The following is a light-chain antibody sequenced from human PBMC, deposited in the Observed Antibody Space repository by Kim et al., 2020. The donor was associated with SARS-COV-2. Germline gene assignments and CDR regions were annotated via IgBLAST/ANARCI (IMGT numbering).Light chain of an antibody. Sequence: GQRVAISCFGSSSNIGSNTGNWYQLLPGTAPKLLIYANNQRPSGVPDRFSGSKSGTSASLAISGLQSEDEADYYCAAWDDSLNAVVFGGGTQLTVL. CDR3: AAWDDSLNAVV. CDR2: ANN. CDR1: SSNIGSNT. V-gene: IGLV1-44*01. J-gene: IGLJ2*01.